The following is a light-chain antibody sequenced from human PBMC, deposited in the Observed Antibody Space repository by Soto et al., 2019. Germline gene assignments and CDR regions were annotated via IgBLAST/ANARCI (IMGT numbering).Light chain of an antibody. Sequence: DIQMTPSPSILSASVGARVTITCRASPSISSWLAWYQQKPGKAPKLLIYDASSLESGVPSSFSGSGSGTELTLTISSLQPDDFATYYCQQYDNLPPFTVGQGTRREIK. V-gene: IGKV1-5*01. CDR1: PSISSW. CDR2: DAS. J-gene: IGKJ5*01. CDR3: QQYDNLPPFT.